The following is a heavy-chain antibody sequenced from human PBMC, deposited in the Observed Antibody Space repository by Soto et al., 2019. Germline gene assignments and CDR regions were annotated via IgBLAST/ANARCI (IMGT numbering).Heavy chain of an antibody. Sequence: QVQLQESGPGLVKPSQTLSLTCTVSGGSISSGDYYWSWIRQPPGEALAWIGYISYSGRTYYNPYLKSRVTRSLDTSYNQFSLKLSTVTAADTAVYYCTSVGGFGATTIDYWGQGTLVSGSA. V-gene: IGHV4-30-4*01. CDR2: ISYSGRT. D-gene: IGHD3-10*01. CDR1: GGSISSGDYY. CDR3: TSVGGFGATTIDY. J-gene: IGHJ4*02.